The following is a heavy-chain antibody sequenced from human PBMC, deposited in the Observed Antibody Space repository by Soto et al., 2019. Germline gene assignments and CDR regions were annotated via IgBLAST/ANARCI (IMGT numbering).Heavy chain of an antibody. Sequence: GGSLRFSCAASGFMFSAYWMSWVRQAPGKGLEWVSGIGGGGDDTNYADSVEGRFTISRDNSKNTLFLQMNSLRVEDTAVYYCAKDAVPRNDLWDYFEFGGQGTLVTVSS. V-gene: IGHV3-23*01. CDR3: AKDAVPRNDLWDYFEF. J-gene: IGHJ4*02. D-gene: IGHD1-1*01. CDR2: IGGGGDDT. CDR1: GFMFSAYW.